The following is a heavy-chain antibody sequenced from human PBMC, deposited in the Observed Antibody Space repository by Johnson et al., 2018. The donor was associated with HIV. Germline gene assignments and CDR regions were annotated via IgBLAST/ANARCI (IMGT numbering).Heavy chain of an antibody. D-gene: IGHD6-19*01. CDR3: AKDLELSPGTARAVGGSFDI. Sequence: VQLVESGGDLVQPGGSLRLSCAASGFTFSSYWMSWVRQAPGTGLEWVAKIKQDGSEKYYADSVKGRFTIARDNSKHTLYLQMNSLRAEDTAVYYCAKDLELSPGTARAVGGSFDIWGQGTMVTVSS. V-gene: IGHV3-7*01. J-gene: IGHJ3*02. CDR1: GFTFSSYW. CDR2: IKQDGSEK.